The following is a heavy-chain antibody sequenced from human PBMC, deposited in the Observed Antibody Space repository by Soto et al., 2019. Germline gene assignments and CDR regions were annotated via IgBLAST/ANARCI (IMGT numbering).Heavy chain of an antibody. D-gene: IGHD2-15*01. CDR1: GYKFTTYF. V-gene: IGHV1-46*01. Sequence: QVQLVQSGAELKKPGASVKVACKASGYKFTTYFIHWVRQAPGQGLEWMGMIHPSGDTGYAQKFRGRVTMTIDTSTTTAYMELRNLTSEDTAVYFSVRGYCKTSPCSGDFQFWGQGTLVNVSS. CDR2: IHPSGDT. CDR3: VRGYCKTSPCSGDFQF. J-gene: IGHJ1*01.